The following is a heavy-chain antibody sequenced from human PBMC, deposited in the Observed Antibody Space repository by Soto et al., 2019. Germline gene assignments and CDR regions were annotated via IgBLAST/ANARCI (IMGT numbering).Heavy chain of an antibody. Sequence: LSLTCTVFGGSISSYYWSWIRQPPGKGLEWSGYIFYSGNTDYNPSLKSRVTISVDTSKNQFSLKLSSVTAADTAVYYCARGRRVVVVPYYFDYWGQGTLVTVSS. D-gene: IGHD3-22*01. CDR1: GGSISSYY. J-gene: IGHJ4*02. CDR2: IFYSGNT. CDR3: ARGRRVVVVPYYFDY. V-gene: IGHV4-59*12.